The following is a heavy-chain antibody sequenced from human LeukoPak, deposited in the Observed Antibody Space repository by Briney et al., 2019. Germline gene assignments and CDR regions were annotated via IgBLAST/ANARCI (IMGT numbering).Heavy chain of an antibody. CDR2: ISAYNGNP. J-gene: IGHJ6*03. V-gene: IGHV1-18*01. Sequence: ASPKVSCKASGYTFTGYGISWVRQAPGQGLEWMGWISAYNGNPNYAQKLQGRVTMTTDTSTSTAYMALRSLRSDDTSVYYCARDALEVWDIVVVPAAIFPAYMDVRGKGTTVTVSS. D-gene: IGHD2-2*02. CDR1: GYTFTGYG. CDR3: ARDALEVWDIVVVPAAIFPAYMDV.